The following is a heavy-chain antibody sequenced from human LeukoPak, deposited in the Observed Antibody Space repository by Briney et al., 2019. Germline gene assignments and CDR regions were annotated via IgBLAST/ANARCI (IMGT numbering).Heavy chain of an antibody. CDR1: EFTFSSYA. CDR3: AKRYNLLGGTLDY. Sequence: GGSLRLSCPASEFTFSSYAMSWVRQAPGKGLEWVSAISGSGGSTYYADSVKGRFTISRDNSKNTLYLQMNSLRAEDTAVYYCAKRYNLLGGTLDYWGQGTLVTVSS. J-gene: IGHJ4*02. CDR2: ISGSGGST. D-gene: IGHD4-23*01. V-gene: IGHV3-23*01.